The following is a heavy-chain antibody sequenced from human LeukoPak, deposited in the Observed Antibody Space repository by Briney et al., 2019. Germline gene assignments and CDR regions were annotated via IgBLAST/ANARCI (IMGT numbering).Heavy chain of an antibody. CDR2: IYSGGST. J-gene: IGHJ4*02. D-gene: IGHD6-19*01. CDR3: ARRGQQWPEKGYYFDY. CDR1: GFTVSSNY. V-gene: IGHV3-66*02. Sequence: PGGSLRLSCAASGFTVSSNYKSWVRQAPGKGLEWVSVIYSGGSTYYADSVKGRFTISRDNSKNTLYLQMNSLRAEDTAVYYCARRGQQWPEKGYYFDYWGQGTLVTVSS.